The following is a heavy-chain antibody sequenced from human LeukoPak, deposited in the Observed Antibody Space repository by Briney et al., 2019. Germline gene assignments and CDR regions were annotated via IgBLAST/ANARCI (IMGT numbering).Heavy chain of an antibody. CDR2: ISGSGGST. CDR1: GFTFSSNA. J-gene: IGHJ4*02. D-gene: IGHD2-21*01. CDR3: AKFLPTHIVVANYYFDY. V-gene: IGHV3-23*01. Sequence: GGSLRLSCAASGFTFSSNAMSWVRQAPGKGLEWVSAISGSGGSTYYADSVKGRFTISRDNSKNTLYLQMNSLRAEDTAVYYCAKFLPTHIVVANYYFDYWGQGTLVTVSS.